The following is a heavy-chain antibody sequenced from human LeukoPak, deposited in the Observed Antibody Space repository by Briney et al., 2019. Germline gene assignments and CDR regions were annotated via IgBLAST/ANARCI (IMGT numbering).Heavy chain of an antibody. Sequence: GGSLRLSCAASGFTFSSYAMSWVRQAPGKGLEWVSAISSSGGSTYYADSVKGRFTISRDNSKNTLYLQMNSLRVEDTAVYYCVKEPHYDFWSGYWVGPFDYWGQGTLVTVSS. D-gene: IGHD3-3*01. CDR3: VKEPHYDFWSGYWVGPFDY. CDR2: ISSSGGST. J-gene: IGHJ4*02. V-gene: IGHV3-23*01. CDR1: GFTFSSYA.